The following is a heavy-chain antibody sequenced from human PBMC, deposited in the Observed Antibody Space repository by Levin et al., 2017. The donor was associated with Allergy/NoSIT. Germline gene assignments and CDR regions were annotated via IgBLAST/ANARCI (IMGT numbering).Heavy chain of an antibody. D-gene: IGHD3-10*01. Sequence: LVLVKPTQTLTLTCTFSGFSLTTSGMCVSWIRQPPGNALEWLARIDWDDDKYYSTSLKTRLTISRDTSKNQVVLTMTSMDPVDTATYYCARATNHYYGRGFDYWGQGTPVTVSS. V-gene: IGHV2-70*11. CDR1: GFSLTTSGMC. CDR2: IDWDDDK. J-gene: IGHJ4*02. CDR3: ARATNHYYGRGFDY.